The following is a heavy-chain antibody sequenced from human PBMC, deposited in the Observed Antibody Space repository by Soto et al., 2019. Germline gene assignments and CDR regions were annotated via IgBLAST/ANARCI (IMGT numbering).Heavy chain of an antibody. CDR2: IFSNDEK. CDR3: ARILGDSSGGRSRFDP. V-gene: IGHV2-26*01. Sequence: QVTLKESGPVLVKPTETLTLTCTVSGFSLSNARMGVSWIRQPPGKALEWLAHIFSNDEKSYSTSLKSRLTTSKDTSKSQVVLTITNIDPVDTATYYWARILGDSSGGRSRFDPWGQGTLVTVSS. J-gene: IGHJ5*02. D-gene: IGHD6-19*01. CDR1: GFSLSNARMG.